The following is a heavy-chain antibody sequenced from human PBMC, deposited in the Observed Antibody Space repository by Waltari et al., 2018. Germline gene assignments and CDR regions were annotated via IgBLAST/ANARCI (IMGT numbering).Heavy chain of an antibody. Sequence: QVQLQESGPGLVKPSETLSLTCTVSGGSISGSYWSWIRQPAGKELEWIGRIYTSGSTNYTPSLKNRVTMSVDTSENQFCLQVTSVTAADTAVYYFARPGWRTSWKMGECDPWGQGALVTVSS. D-gene: IGHD2-2*01. CDR2: IYTSGST. V-gene: IGHV4-4*07. J-gene: IGHJ5*02. CDR1: GGSISGSY. CDR3: ARPGWRTSWKMGECDP.